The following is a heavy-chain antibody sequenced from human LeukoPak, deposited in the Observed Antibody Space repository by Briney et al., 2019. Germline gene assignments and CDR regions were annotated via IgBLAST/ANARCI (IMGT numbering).Heavy chain of an antibody. Sequence: PGGSLRLSCAASGFTFSSYNMNWVRQAPGKGLEWVSYISGSSGTIYYADSVKGRCDISKDNAKNSLYLQMNRLRAEYSAVYYCARRAVAPYCFDFWGQGALVTVSS. CDR3: ARRAVAPYCFDF. CDR1: GFTFSSYN. V-gene: IGHV3-48*01. CDR2: ISGSSGTI. D-gene: IGHD6-13*01. J-gene: IGHJ4*02.